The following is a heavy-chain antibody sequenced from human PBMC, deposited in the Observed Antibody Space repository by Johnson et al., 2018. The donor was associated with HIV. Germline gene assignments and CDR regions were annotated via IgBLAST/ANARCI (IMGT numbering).Heavy chain of an antibody. J-gene: IGHJ3*02. CDR2: IYSGGST. V-gene: IGHV3-53*01. D-gene: IGHD3-16*01. Sequence: VQLVESGGGLIQPGGSLRLSCAASDFSVSSNYMSWVRQAPGKGLEWVSVIYSGGSTYYADSVKGRFTISRDNAKNSLYLQMNSLRAEDTALYYCALTRGGAFDMWGRGTKVTVSS. CDR1: DFSVSSNY. CDR3: ALTRGGAFDM.